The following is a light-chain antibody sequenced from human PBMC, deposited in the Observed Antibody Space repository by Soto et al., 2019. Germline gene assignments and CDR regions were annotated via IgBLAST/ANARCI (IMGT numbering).Light chain of an antibody. CDR1: QSISSW. CDR3: QKYNSYLWT. Sequence: IRMTQSPSSLSASVGDRITITCRASQSISSWLAWYQQKPGKAPKLLIYDASSLESGVPSRFSGSGSGTEFTLTISSLQPDDFATYYCQKYNSYLWTFGQGTKVDIK. CDR2: DAS. V-gene: IGKV1-5*01. J-gene: IGKJ1*01.